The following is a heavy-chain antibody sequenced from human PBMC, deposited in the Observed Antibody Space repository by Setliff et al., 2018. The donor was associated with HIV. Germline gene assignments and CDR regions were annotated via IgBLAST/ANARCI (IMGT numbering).Heavy chain of an antibody. V-gene: IGHV3-66*01. J-gene: IGHJ3*02. Sequence: GGSLRLSCAASGFTFSSYSMNWVRQAPGKGLEWVSVIYSGGSTYYADSVKGRFTISRDNVKNSLYLQMNSLGAEDTAVYYCARVLMRFGELFGAFDIWGQGTMVTVSS. CDR2: IYSGGST. D-gene: IGHD3-10*01. CDR3: ARVLMRFGELFGAFDI. CDR1: GFTFSSYS.